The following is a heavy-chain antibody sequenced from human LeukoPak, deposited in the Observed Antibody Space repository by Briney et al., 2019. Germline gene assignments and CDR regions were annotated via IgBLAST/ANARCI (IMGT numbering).Heavy chain of an antibody. D-gene: IGHD3-22*01. Sequence: ASVKVSCKASGGTFSSYAISWVRQAPGQGLEWMGGIIPIFGTANYAQKFQGRVTITTDESTSTAYMELSSLRSEDTAVYYCARSEYYYDSSGYEPPFDYWGQGTLVTVSS. CDR3: ARSEYYYDSSGYEPPFDY. V-gene: IGHV1-69*05. J-gene: IGHJ4*02. CDR1: GGTFSSYA. CDR2: IIPIFGTA.